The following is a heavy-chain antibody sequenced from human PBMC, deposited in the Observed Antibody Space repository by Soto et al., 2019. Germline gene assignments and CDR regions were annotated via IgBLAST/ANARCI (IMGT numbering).Heavy chain of an antibody. V-gene: IGHV3-74*01. J-gene: IGHJ4*02. Sequence: EVQLVESGGGLVQPGGSLRLSCAASGFTFSSFWMHWVRQTPGKGPVWVSRISTDGSSTGYADSVKGRFTISRDSAKNTLYLQMDSLRAEDTAIYYCARGGTVNTRWGLFDYLGQGTLVTVSS. CDR2: ISTDGSST. D-gene: IGHD4-17*01. CDR3: ARGGTVNTRWGLFDY. CDR1: GFTFSSFW.